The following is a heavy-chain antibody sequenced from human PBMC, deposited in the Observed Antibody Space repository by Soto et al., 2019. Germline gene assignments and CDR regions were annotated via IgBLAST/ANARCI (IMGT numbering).Heavy chain of an antibody. V-gene: IGHV3-23*01. CDR1: GFTFSSFG. CDR2: ISNSGGTT. CDR3: AKDRSTYYLVPPFDP. Sequence: GGSLRLSCAASGFTFSSFGMNWVRQAPGKGLEWVATISNSGGTTYYADSVKGRFTISRDTPKNTLYLQMNSLRAEDTAVYYCAKDRSTYYLVPPFDPWGQGTLVTVSS. D-gene: IGHD3-10*01. J-gene: IGHJ5*02.